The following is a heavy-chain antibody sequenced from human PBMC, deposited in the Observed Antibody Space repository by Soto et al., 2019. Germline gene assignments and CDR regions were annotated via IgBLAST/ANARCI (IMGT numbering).Heavy chain of an antibody. J-gene: IGHJ4*02. CDR1: GFTFSSYS. CDR3: ARSRGYCSGGSCYSDY. D-gene: IGHD2-15*01. V-gene: IGHV3-21*01. CDR2: ISSISSYI. Sequence: EVQLVESGGGLVKPGGSLRLSCAASGFTFSSYSMNWVRQAPGKGLEWVSSISSISSYIYYADSVNCRFTISRDNAKNSLYLQMNSLRAEDTAVYYCARSRGYCSGGSCYSDYWGQGTLVTVSS.